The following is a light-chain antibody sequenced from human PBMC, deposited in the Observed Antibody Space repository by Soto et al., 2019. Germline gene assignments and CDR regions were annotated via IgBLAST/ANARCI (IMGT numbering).Light chain of an antibody. CDR1: ESISSW. CDR2: DVS. Sequence: DIQMTQSPSTLSASIGDRVTITCRASESISSWLAWYQQKPGKAPKLLIYDVSSLESGVPSRFSGSGSGTEFTLTISSLQPEDFATYSCQQYYISWSFGQGTKVDI. CDR3: QQYYISWS. V-gene: IGKV1-5*01. J-gene: IGKJ1*01.